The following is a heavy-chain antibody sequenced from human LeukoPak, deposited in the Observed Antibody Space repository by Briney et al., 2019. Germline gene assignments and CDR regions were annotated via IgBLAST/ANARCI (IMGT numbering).Heavy chain of an antibody. CDR3: ARGPGRSGYYPFDY. CDR1: GYSISSGYY. Sequence: PSETLSLTCAVSGYSISSGYYWGWIRQPPGKGLEWIGEINHSGSTNYNPSLKSRVTISVDTSKNQFSLKLSSVTAADTAVYYCARGPGRSGYYPFDYWGQGTLVTVSS. V-gene: IGHV4-38-2*01. D-gene: IGHD3-3*01. J-gene: IGHJ4*02. CDR2: INHSGST.